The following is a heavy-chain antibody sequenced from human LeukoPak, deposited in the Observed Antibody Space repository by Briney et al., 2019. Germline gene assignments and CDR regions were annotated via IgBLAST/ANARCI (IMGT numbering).Heavy chain of an antibody. CDR3: AREEEYGSYSDY. CDR2: ISSSSSYI. CDR1: GFIFSSYS. Sequence: GSLRLSCAASGFIFSSYSMNWVRQAPGKGLEWVSSISSSSSYIYYADSVKGRFTISRDNAKNSLYLQMNSLRAEDTAVYYCAREEEYGSYSDYWGQGTLVTVSS. J-gene: IGHJ4*02. V-gene: IGHV3-21*01. D-gene: IGHD1-26*01.